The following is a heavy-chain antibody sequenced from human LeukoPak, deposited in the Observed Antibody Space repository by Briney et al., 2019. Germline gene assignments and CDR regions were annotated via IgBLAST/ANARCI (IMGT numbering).Heavy chain of an antibody. V-gene: IGHV1-46*01. J-gene: IGHJ4*02. D-gene: IGHD1-26*01. CDR1: GYTFTNYY. CDR3: ARVSVGATMLAYFDY. Sequence: ASVKVSCKASGYTFTNYYMHWVRQAPGQGLEWMGIINPSGGITNYAQKFQGRVTMTRDMSTSTVYMELSSLRSEDTAVYYCARVSVGATMLAYFDYWGQGTLVTVSS. CDR2: INPSGGIT.